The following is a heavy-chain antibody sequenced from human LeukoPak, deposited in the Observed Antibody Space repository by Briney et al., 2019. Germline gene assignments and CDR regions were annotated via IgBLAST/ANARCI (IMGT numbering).Heavy chain of an antibody. CDR2: ISPSGAST. CDR3: ARETAGRIAVAVSWFDP. J-gene: IGHJ5*02. CDR1: GYTFTSYY. D-gene: IGHD6-19*01. V-gene: IGHV1-46*01. Sequence: ASVKVSCKASGYTFTSYYMHGVRQAPGQGLEWMGIISPSGASTTYAQNFQGRVTMTRDTSISTAYMELSRLRSDDTAVYYCARETAGRIAVAVSWFDPWGQGTLVTVSS.